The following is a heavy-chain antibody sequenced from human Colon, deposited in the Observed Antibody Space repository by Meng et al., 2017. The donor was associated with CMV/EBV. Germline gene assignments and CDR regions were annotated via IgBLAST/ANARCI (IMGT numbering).Heavy chain of an antibody. CDR1: DGSVSGGGYY. D-gene: IGHD3-16*01. CDR3: ARSAVSVGDTYFDL. J-gene: IGHJ4*02. V-gene: IGHV4-39*01. Sequence: SETLSLTCTVPDGSVSGGGYYWAWVRQAPGRGLEWLATVFYTGTSFYTPSLKRRATISVDTPNRLFSLTLTSVTASDTAIYYCARSAVSVGDTYFDLWGQGLLVTVSS. CDR2: VFYTGTS.